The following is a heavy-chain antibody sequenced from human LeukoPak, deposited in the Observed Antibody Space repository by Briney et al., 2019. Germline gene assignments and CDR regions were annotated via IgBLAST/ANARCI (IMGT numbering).Heavy chain of an antibody. D-gene: IGHD3-22*01. Sequence: SETLSLTCTVSGGSISSYYWSWIRQPPGKGLEWIGYIYYSGSTNYNPSLKSRVTIPVDTSKNQFSLKLSSVTAADTAVYYCAKYLEDYDSSGYYFGYWGQGTLVTVSS. CDR1: GGSISSYY. J-gene: IGHJ4*02. CDR3: AKYLEDYDSSGYYFGY. V-gene: IGHV4-59*01. CDR2: IYYSGST.